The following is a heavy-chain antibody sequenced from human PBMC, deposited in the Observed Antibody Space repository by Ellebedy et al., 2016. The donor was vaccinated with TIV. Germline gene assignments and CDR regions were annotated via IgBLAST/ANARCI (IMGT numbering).Heavy chain of an antibody. CDR2: INQDGSVK. V-gene: IGHV3-7*04. D-gene: IGHD2-21*02. CDR1: AFTFTDFW. Sequence: GGSLRLXCEASAFTFTDFWMNWVRQAPGKGLEWVADINQDGSVKYYVGSVRGRFTISRDNAKNSVHLQMNSLRIEDTARYFCVRAIGGADSYWGQGTSVTVSS. J-gene: IGHJ4*02. CDR3: VRAIGGADSY.